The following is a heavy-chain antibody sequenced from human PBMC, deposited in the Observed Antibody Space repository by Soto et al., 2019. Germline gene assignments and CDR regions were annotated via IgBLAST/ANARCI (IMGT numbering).Heavy chain of an antibody. V-gene: IGHV1-18*01. J-gene: IGHJ4*02. CDR1: GYTFTSYG. D-gene: IGHD3-9*01. Sequence: GASVKVSCKASGYTFTSYGISWVRQAPGQGLEWMGGISAYNGNTNYAQKLQGRVTMTADTSTDTAYMELSSLRSEDTAVYYCATSARLTYYFDYWGQGTLVTVSS. CDR3: ATSARLTYYFDY. CDR2: ISAYNGNT.